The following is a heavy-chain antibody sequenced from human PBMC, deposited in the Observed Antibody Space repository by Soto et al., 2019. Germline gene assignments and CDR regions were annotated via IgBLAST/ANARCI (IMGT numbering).Heavy chain of an antibody. V-gene: IGHV3-33*08. CDR1: GFTFSNAW. CDR2: IWYDGSNK. Sequence: SLRLSCAASGFTFSNAWMSWVRQAPGKGLEWVAVIWYDGSNKYYADSVKGRFTISRDNSKNRLSLQMNSLRVEDTAVSYCARERAQGDYDYGRDVGGQGIT. D-gene: IGHD1-26*01. CDR3: ARERAQGDYDYGRDV. J-gene: IGHJ6*02.